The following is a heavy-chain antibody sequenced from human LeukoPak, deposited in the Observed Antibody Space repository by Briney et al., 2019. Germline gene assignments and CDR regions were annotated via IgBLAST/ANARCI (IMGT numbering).Heavy chain of an antibody. CDR3: ARASYDYVWGTANNIVYYFDY. V-gene: IGHV1-18*01. CDR1: GYTFTSFL. CDR2: ISAYNGNT. J-gene: IGHJ4*02. D-gene: IGHD3-16*01. Sequence: ASVKVSCKASGYTFTSFLITWVRQAPGQGLEWMGWISAYNGNTNYAQKPQGRVTMTTDTSTNTAYMELRSLRSDDTAVYYCARASYDYVWGTANNIVYYFDYWGQGTLVTVSS.